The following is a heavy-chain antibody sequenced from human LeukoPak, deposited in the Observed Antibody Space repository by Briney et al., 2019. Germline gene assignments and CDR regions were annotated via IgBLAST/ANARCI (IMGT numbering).Heavy chain of an antibody. CDR1: GVTFTNYA. CDR2: ISISGGST. D-gene: IGHD6-19*01. CDR3: AKVPAGNKVEY. J-gene: IGHJ4*02. V-gene: IGHV3-23*01. Sequence: GGSLRLSCAASGVTFTNYAMTWVRQAPGKGLEWVSGISISGGSTDYADSVKGRFTISRDNSKNTLYLQMNSLRAEDTAVYYCAKVPAGNKVEYWGQGTLVAVSS.